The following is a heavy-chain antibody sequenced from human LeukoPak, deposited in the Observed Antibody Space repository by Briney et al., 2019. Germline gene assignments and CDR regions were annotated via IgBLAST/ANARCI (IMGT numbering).Heavy chain of an antibody. J-gene: IGHJ4*02. Sequence: PGGSLRLSCAASGNYWMHWVRQAPGKGLVWVSHINSDGSWTSYADSVKGRFTISKDNAKNTVYLQMNNLRVEDTAVYYCVSFYETYWGRGTLVTV. D-gene: IGHD2-2*01. V-gene: IGHV3-74*01. CDR2: INSDGSWT. CDR3: VSFYETY. CDR1: GNYW.